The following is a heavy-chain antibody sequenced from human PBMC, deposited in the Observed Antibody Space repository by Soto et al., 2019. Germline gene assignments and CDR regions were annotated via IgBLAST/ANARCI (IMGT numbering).Heavy chain of an antibody. CDR3: ARGLTYGDFDY. Sequence: QVQMVQSGAEVKKTGASVKVCCKTSGYTFTTFGINWVRQAPGQGLEGMGCLTAYDGKRNFALKFKDRLTMTMDISTGTGYMELSGLRSDATAVYFCARGLTYGDFDYWGRGTQVAVSS. V-gene: IGHV1-18*01. CDR2: LTAYDGKR. CDR1: GYTFTTFG. J-gene: IGHJ4*02. D-gene: IGHD3-10*01.